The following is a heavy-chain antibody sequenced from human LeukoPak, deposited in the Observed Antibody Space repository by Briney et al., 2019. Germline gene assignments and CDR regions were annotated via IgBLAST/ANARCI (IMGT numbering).Heavy chain of an antibody. CDR3: ARERNFYYYDY. V-gene: IGHV3-21*01. CDR2: ITGDCNYI. J-gene: IGHJ4*02. Sequence: GGSLRLSCAASGFTFNDYTMTWVRQAPGKGLEWVSSITGDCNYIFYADSVKGRFTISRDNAQNSLLLELNSLRGEDTAVYYCARERNFYYYDYWGQGALVTVSS. D-gene: IGHD3-3*01. CDR1: GFTFNDYT.